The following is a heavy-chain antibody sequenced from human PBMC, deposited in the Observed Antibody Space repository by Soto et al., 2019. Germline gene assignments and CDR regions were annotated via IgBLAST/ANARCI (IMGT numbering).Heavy chain of an antibody. D-gene: IGHD1-7*01. Sequence: QVQLQESGPGLVKPSQTLSLTCTVSGDSISSGGYYWSWIRQHPGKGLEWIGYIYDNGGASYSPSLKGRVVISVDRSVNQFSLRLSSVTAADTAVYYCARVKGGTTRRAFDSWGQGTLVTVSS. CDR2: IYDNGGA. J-gene: IGHJ4*02. CDR1: GDSISSGGYY. V-gene: IGHV4-31*03. CDR3: ARVKGGTTRRAFDS.